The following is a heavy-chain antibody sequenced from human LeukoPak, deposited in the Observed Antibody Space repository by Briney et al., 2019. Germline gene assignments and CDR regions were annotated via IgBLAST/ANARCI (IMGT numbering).Heavy chain of an antibody. Sequence: SETLYLTCAVYGGSLSGYYWSWIRQPPGKGLEWIGEINHSGSTNYNPSLKSRVTISVDTSKNQFSLKLSSVTAADTAVYYCARGRLRYFDWLLVSYYFDYWGQGTLVTVSS. D-gene: IGHD3-9*01. CDR2: INHSGST. CDR3: ARGRLRYFDWLLVSYYFDY. V-gene: IGHV4-34*01. CDR1: GGSLSGYY. J-gene: IGHJ4*02.